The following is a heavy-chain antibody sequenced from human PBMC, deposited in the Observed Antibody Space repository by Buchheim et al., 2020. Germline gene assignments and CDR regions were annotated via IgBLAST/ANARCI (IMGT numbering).Heavy chain of an antibody. Sequence: EVQLVESGGGLVKPGGSLRLSCAASGFTFSSYSMNWVRQAPGKGLEWVSSISSSSSYIYYADSVKGRFTISRDNAKNSLHLQMNSLRAEDTAVYYCARDGQIAAAGFYYYYGMDVWGQGTT. CDR3: ARDGQIAAAGFYYYYGMDV. D-gene: IGHD6-13*01. CDR2: ISSSSSYI. CDR1: GFTFSSYS. V-gene: IGHV3-21*01. J-gene: IGHJ6*02.